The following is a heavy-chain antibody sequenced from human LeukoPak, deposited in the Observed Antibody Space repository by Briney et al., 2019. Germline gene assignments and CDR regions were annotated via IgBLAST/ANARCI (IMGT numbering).Heavy chain of an antibody. D-gene: IGHD3-10*01. CDR1: GGSFNGYY. J-gene: IGHJ4*02. V-gene: IGHV4-34*01. CDR2: INHSGST. Sequence: ASETLSLTCAVYGGSFNGYYWSWIRQPPGKGLEWIGEINHSGSTNYNPSLKSRVTISVDTSKNQFSLELSSVTAADTAVYYCARGRGFLSSPIDYWGQGTLVTVSS. CDR3: ARGRGFLSSPIDY.